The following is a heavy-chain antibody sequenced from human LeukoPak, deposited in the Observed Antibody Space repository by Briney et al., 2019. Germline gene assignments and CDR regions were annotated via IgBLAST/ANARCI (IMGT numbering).Heavy chain of an antibody. J-gene: IGHJ4*02. V-gene: IGHV4-30-2*01. CDR2: IYHSGST. CDR3: ARVNYTSSTYYFDY. Sequence: SETLSLTCAVSGGSISSGGYSWSWIRQPPGKGLEWIGYIYHSGSTYYNPSLKSRVTISVDRSKNQFSLKLSSVTAADTAVYYCARVNYTSSTYYFDYWGQGTLVTVSS. D-gene: IGHD2-2*02. CDR1: GGSISSGGYS.